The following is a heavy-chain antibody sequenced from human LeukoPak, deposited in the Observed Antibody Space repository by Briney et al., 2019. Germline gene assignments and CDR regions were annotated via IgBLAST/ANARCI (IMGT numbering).Heavy chain of an antibody. J-gene: IGHJ4*02. CDR3: ARARWLQFSGFDY. CDR1: GFIFSNYW. V-gene: IGHV3-7*01. Sequence: GGSLRLSCAASGFIFSNYWMSWVRQAPGKGLEWVANIKEDGREKYYVASVKGRFTISRDNAKNSLYLQMNTLRAEDTAVYYCARARWLQFSGFDYWGQGTLVTVSS. D-gene: IGHD5-24*01. CDR2: IKEDGREK.